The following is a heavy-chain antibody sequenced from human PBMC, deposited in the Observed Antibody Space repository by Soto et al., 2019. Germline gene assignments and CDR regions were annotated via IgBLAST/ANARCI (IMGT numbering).Heavy chain of an antibody. V-gene: IGHV6-1*01. Sequence: SQTLSLTCAISGDSVSSNSAAWNWIRQSPSRGLEWLGRTYYRSKWNNDYGVSAKSRITINPDTSKNQFSLQLNSVTPEDTAMYYCVRDLDLWFDXWGQGTLVTVS. CDR2: TYYRSKWNN. CDR1: GDSVSSNSAA. CDR3: VRDLDLWFDX. D-gene: IGHD1-1*01. J-gene: IGHJ5*02.